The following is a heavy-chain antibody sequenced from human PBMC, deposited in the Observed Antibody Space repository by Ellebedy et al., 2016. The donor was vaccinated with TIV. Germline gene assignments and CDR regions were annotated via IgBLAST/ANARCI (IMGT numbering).Heavy chain of an antibody. CDR1: GFTFSDYY. V-gene: IGHV3-11*01. D-gene: IGHD3-22*01. Sequence: GESLKISCAVSGFTFSDYYMSWIRQAPGKGLEWISYISHTGSTIYYADSVKGRFTVSRDNAKNSLSLQMNSLIAEDTAVYYCARDAPYYSDSSGYDCWGPGTLVTVSS. J-gene: IGHJ4*02. CDR2: ISHTGSTI. CDR3: ARDAPYYSDSSGYDC.